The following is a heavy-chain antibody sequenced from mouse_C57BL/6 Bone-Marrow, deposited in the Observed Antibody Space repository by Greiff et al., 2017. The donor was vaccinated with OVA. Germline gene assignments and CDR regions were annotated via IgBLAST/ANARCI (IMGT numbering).Heavy chain of an antibody. CDR1: GFTFSSYA. CDR3: ARDRGTGHYAMDY. Sequence: EVQGVESGGGLVKPGGSLKLSCAASGFTFSSYAMSWVRQTPEKRLEWVATISDGGSYTYYPDNVKGRFTISRDNAKNNLYLQMSHLKSEDTAMYYCARDRGTGHYAMDYWGQGTSVTVSS. V-gene: IGHV5-4*01. J-gene: IGHJ4*01. D-gene: IGHD4-1*01. CDR2: ISDGGSYT.